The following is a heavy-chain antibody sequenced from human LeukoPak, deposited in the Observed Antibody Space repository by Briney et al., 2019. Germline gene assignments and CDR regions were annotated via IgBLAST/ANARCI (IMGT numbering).Heavy chain of an antibody. CDR1: GFTFSRNW. CDR3: ARAIRGSAVDTGDR. V-gene: IGHV3-7*01. D-gene: IGHD3-10*01. Sequence: PGGSLRLSCAASGFTFSRNWMRWVRQAPGKGLEGVANIKNDGSEEYYVDSVKGRFTISRDNARNSLFLQMNSLTVEDTAVYYCARAIRGSAVDTGDRWGQGALVTVSS. J-gene: IGHJ4*02. CDR2: IKNDGSEE.